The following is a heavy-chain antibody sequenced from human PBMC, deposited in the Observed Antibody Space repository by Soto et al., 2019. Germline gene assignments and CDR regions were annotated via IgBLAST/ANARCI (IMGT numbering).Heavy chain of an antibody. CDR2: ISGSGGST. Sequence: LRLSCAASGFTFSSYAMNWVRQAPGKGLEWVSAISGSGGSTYYVDSVKGRFTISRDNSRNTLYLQMNSLRAEDTAVYYCAKDPEVVVTAPDYWGQGTLVTVSS. CDR3: AKDPEVVVTAPDY. J-gene: IGHJ4*02. D-gene: IGHD2-21*02. CDR1: GFTFSSYA. V-gene: IGHV3-23*01.